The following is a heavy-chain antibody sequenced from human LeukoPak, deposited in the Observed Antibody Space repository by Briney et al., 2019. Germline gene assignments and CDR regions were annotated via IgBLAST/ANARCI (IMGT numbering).Heavy chain of an antibody. CDR2: IYSGGST. J-gene: IGHJ6*02. CDR3: ARDGERGYGSGSYFGYNYYGMDV. CDR1: GFTVSSNY. V-gene: IGHV3-66*01. D-gene: IGHD3-10*01. Sequence: GGSLRLSCAASGFTVSSNYMSWVRQAPGKGLEWVSVIYSGGSTYYADSVKGRFTISRDNSKNTLYLQMNSLRAEDTAVYYCARDGERGYGSGSYFGYNYYGMDVWGQGTTVTVSS.